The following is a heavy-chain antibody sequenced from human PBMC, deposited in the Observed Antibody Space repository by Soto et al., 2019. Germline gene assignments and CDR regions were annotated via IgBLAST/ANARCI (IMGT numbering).Heavy chain of an antibody. D-gene: IGHD5-12*01. J-gene: IGHJ4*02. CDR2: IYYSGST. CDR1: GGSISSYY. CDR3: ASSKARGYSGYAKTFDY. Sequence: QVQLQESGPGLVKPSETLSLTCTVSGGSISSYYWSWIRQPPGKGLEWIGYIYYSGSTNYNPSLKSRVTISVDTSKNQFSLKLSSVTAADTAVYYCASSKARGYSGYAKTFDYWGQGTLVTVSS. V-gene: IGHV4-59*08.